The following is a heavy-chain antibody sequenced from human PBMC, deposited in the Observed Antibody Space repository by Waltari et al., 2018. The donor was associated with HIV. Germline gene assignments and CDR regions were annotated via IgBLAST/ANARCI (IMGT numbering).Heavy chain of an antibody. Sequence: QVQLVQSGAEVKKPGASVKVSCKASGYTFTSYDLNWVRQATGHGLEWMGWMNPNSGNTGYAQKFQGRVTMTRNTSISTAYMELSSLRSEDTAVYYCARVGIGYTIFGVVIIRGFDYWGQGTLVTVSS. D-gene: IGHD3-3*01. J-gene: IGHJ4*02. CDR3: ARVGIGYTIFGVVIIRGFDY. CDR2: MNPNSGNT. CDR1: GYTFTSYD. V-gene: IGHV1-8*01.